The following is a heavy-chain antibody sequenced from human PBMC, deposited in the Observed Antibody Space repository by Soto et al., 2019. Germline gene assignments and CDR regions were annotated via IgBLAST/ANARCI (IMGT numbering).Heavy chain of an antibody. CDR3: ARLPPADFEAVVVVAELNGFDT. V-gene: IGHV1-46*01. J-gene: IGHJ5*02. Sequence: GASVKVSCKASGYTFTSYYMHWVRQAPGQGLEWMGIINPSGGSTSYAQKFQGRVTMTRDTSTSTVYMELSSLRSEDTAVYYCARLPPADFEAVVVVAELNGFDTWGQGTLVTVSS. CDR2: INPSGGST. CDR1: GYTFTSYY. D-gene: IGHD2-15*01.